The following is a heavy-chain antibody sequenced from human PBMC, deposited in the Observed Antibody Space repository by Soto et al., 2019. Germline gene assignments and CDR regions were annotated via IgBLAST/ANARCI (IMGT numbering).Heavy chain of an antibody. CDR3: AGILGAPYEH. J-gene: IGHJ1*01. CDR1: GFTFNTYG. D-gene: IGHD1-26*01. Sequence: QVQLVESGGGVVQPGRSLRLSCVVSGFTFNTYGMHWVRQAPGKGVEWVAAISDDGSKEHYADSVKDRFTISRDNSKKAVYLQMSGLRVEDTAVYYCAGILGAPYEHWGQGTLVTVSS. V-gene: IGHV3-30*03. CDR2: ISDDGSKE.